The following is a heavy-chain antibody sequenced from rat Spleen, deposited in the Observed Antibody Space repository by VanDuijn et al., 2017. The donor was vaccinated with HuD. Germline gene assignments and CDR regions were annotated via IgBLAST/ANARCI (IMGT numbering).Heavy chain of an antibody. CDR1: GFIFSNYD. V-gene: IGHV5-7*01. Sequence: EVQLVESGGGLVQPGRSLTLSCVASGFIFSNYDMAWVRQAPKKGLEWVATISYDGSSTYYRDSVKGRFTISRDNAKSTLYLQMDSLRSEDTATYYCARPPTGVDYWGQGVMVTVSS. CDR3: ARPPTGVDY. D-gene: IGHD3-4*01. J-gene: IGHJ2*01. CDR2: ISYDGSST.